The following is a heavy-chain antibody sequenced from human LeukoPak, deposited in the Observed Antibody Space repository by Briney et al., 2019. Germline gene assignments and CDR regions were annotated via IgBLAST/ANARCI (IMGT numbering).Heavy chain of an antibody. J-gene: IGHJ4*02. D-gene: IGHD6-19*01. CDR1: GYTFTSNY. V-gene: IGHV1-46*01. CDR2: IYPRDGST. Sequence: GASVKVSCKASGYTFTSNYIHWVRQAPGQGLEWMGTIYPRDGSTSYAQKFQGRVTVTRDTSTSTVHMELSGLRSEDTAVYYCANPPLPNSSGWYSQLGTTDYWGQGTLVTVSS. CDR3: ANPPLPNSSGWYSQLGTTDY.